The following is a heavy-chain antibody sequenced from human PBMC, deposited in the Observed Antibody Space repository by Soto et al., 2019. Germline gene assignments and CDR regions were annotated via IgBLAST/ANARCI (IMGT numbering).Heavy chain of an antibody. CDR2: FDPEDGET. V-gene: IGHV1-24*01. J-gene: IGHJ6*02. Sequence: ASVKVSCKVSGYTLTELSMHWVRQAPGKGLEWMGGFDPEDGETIYAQKFQGRVTMTEDTSTDTAYMELSSLRSEDTAVYYCATWWGTDAHSYYYYYYGMDVWGQGTTVTVSS. D-gene: IGHD2-15*01. CDR1: GYTLTELS. CDR3: ATWWGTDAHSYYYYYYGMDV.